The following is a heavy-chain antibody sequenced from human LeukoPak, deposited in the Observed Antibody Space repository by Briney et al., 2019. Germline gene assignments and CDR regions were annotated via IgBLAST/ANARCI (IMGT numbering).Heavy chain of an antibody. V-gene: IGHV3-33*01. CDR1: GFTFSTYG. D-gene: IGHD3-16*01. J-gene: IGHJ4*02. CDR3: ARGGGSPDY. Sequence: SGGSLRLSCVASGFTFSTYGMHWVRQAPGKGLEWVAVIWYEGSNKYYADSVKGRFTISRDHSKNTPYLQMNSLRAEDTAVYYCARGGGSPDYWGQGTLVTVSS. CDR2: IWYEGSNK.